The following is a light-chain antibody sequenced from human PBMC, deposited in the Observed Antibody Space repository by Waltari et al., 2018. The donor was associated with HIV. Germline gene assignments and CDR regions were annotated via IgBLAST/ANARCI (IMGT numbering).Light chain of an antibody. CDR1: YIGTKN. Sequence: SYQLTQPPSLSVAPGQTATITCGGDYIGTKNVRWYQQKPGQAPLLVIFKNINRPSGIPERFPGSNSGNTAILTISAAQVADEADYYCQVWDSSTVIFGSGTTVTV. CDR2: KNI. J-gene: IGLJ1*01. V-gene: IGLV3-9*01. CDR3: QVWDSSTVI.